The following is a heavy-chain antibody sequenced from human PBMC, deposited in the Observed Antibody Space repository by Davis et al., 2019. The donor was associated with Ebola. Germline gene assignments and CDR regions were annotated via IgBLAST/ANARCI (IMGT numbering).Heavy chain of an antibody. Sequence: GESLKISCKASGYTFTNYDINWVRQATGQGLEWMGWMNPNSGNTGYAQKLQGRVTMTTDTSTSTAYMELRSLRSDDTAVYYCARWGMATIFNDYWGQGTLVTVSS. J-gene: IGHJ4*02. D-gene: IGHD5-24*01. CDR2: MNPNSGNT. CDR1: GYTFTNYD. V-gene: IGHV1-8*01. CDR3: ARWGMATIFNDY.